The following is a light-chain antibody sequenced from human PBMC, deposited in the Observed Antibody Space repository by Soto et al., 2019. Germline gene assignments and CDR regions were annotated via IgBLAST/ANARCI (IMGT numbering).Light chain of an antibody. V-gene: IGLV4-69*01. J-gene: IGLJ2*01. CDR1: SWHSSYA. Sequence: QLVLTQSPSASASLGASVKLTCTLSSWHSSYAIAWHQQQPEKGPRYWMKLNSDGSHSKGDGIPDRFSGSSSGAERYLTISSLQSEDEADYYCQTWGTGVVFGGGTKVTVL. CDR3: QTWGTGVV. CDR2: LNSDGSH.